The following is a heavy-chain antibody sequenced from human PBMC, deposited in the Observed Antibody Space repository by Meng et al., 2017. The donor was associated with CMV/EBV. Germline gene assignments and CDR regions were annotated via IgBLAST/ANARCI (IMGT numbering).Heavy chain of an antibody. CDR3: ARHNYYGSGSYYNWFDP. V-gene: IGHV4-59*01. CDR2: IYYSGST. J-gene: IGHJ5*02. CDR1: GGSISSYY. D-gene: IGHD3-10*01. Sequence: GSLRLSCTVSGGSISSYYWSWIRQPPGKGLEWIGYIYYSGSTNYNPSLKSRVTISVDTSKNQFSLKLSSVTAADTAVYYCARHNYYGSGSYYNWFDPWGQGTLVTVSS.